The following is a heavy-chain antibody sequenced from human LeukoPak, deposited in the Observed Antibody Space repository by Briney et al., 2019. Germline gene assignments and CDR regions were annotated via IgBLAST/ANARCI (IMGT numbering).Heavy chain of an antibody. CDR2: ISSSSSYI. CDR3: ARDKDIVVVPAAPPDAFDI. J-gene: IGHJ3*02. CDR1: GFTFSSYS. Sequence: SGGSLRLSCAASGFTFSSYSMNWVRQAPGKGLEWVSSISSSSSYIYYADSVKGRFTISRDNAKNSLYLQMNSLRAEDTAVYYCARDKDIVVVPAAPPDAFDIWGQGTMVTASS. V-gene: IGHV3-21*01. D-gene: IGHD2-2*01.